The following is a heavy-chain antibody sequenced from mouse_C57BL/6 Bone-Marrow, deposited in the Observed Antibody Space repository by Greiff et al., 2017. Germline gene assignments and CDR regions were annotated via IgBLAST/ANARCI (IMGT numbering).Heavy chain of an antibody. J-gene: IGHJ4*01. CDR2: ISYSGST. V-gene: IGHV3-8*01. Sequence: EVQLQESGPGLAKPSQTLSLTCSVTGYSITSDYWNWIRKFPGNKLEYMGYISYSGSTYYNPSLKSRISITRETPKNQYYLQLNSVTTEDTATYYCARSCYYGSSYSYAMDYWGQGTSVTVSS. CDR1: GYSITSDY. CDR3: ARSCYYGSSYSYAMDY. D-gene: IGHD1-1*01.